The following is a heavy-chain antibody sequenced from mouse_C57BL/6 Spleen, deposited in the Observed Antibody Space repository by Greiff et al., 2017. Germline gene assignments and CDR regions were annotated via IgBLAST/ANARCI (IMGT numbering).Heavy chain of an antibody. Sequence: VQLQESGPELVKPGASVKISCKASGYAFSSSWMNWVKQRPGKGLEWIGRIYPGDGATNYNGKFKGKATLTADKSSSTAYMQLSSLTSEDSAVYFCARGASKGSAMDYWGQGTSVTVSS. J-gene: IGHJ4*01. CDR2: IYPGDGAT. CDR3: ARGASKGSAMDY. V-gene: IGHV1-82*01. D-gene: IGHD1-3*01. CDR1: GYAFSSSW.